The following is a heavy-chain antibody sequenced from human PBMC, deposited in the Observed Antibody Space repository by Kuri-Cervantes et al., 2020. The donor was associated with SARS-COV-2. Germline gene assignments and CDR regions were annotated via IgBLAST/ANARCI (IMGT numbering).Heavy chain of an antibody. Sequence: GESLKISCAASGFTFSSYSMNWVRQAPGKGLEWVSSISSSSSYIYYADSVKGRFTISRDNAKNSLYLQMNSLRAEDTAVYYCARDSYYDSPGYWGQGTLVTVSS. V-gene: IGHV3-21*01. CDR3: ARDSYYDSPGY. D-gene: IGHD3-22*01. CDR1: GFTFSSYS. CDR2: ISSSSSYI. J-gene: IGHJ4*02.